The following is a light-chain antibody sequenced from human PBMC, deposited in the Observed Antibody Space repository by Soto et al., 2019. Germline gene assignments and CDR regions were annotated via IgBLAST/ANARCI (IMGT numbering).Light chain of an antibody. J-gene: IGLJ1*01. CDR1: SSDVGTYNL. V-gene: IGLV2-23*01. CDR3: CSFAGTSYV. Sequence: QSALTQPASVSGSPGQSITLSCTGTSSDVGTYNLVSLYQQHPGKAPKLIIYEAAKRPSGVSNRFSGSRSANTASLTISGLQAEDEADYYCCSFAGTSYVFGTGTKLTVL. CDR2: EAA.